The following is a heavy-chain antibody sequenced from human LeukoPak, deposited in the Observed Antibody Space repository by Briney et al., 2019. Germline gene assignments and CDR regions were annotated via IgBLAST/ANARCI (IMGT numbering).Heavy chain of an antibody. J-gene: IGHJ3*02. CDR2: IYTSGST. CDR3: ARGRPSYFDSRRDAFDI. D-gene: IGHD3-22*01. Sequence: SETLSLTCTVSGGSTSSYYLSCIRQPAGKGLEWIGRIYTSGSTNYNPSLKSRVTMSVDTSKNQFSLKLSSVTAADTAVYYCARGRPSYFDSRRDAFDIWGQGTMVTVSS. CDR1: GGSTSSYY. V-gene: IGHV4-4*07.